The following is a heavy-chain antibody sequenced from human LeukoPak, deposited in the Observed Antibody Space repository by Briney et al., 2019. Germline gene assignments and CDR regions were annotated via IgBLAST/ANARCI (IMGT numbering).Heavy chain of an antibody. V-gene: IGHV4-59*01. Sequence: PSDTLSVTCTVSGDFLSGDYWSWMRQPPGKGLEWIAYIYYSGSTNYNPSLKNRVTISVDTSKNQFSLKLSPVTTAATAVYFCPRDRGSLGGFDYWGQGTLVTVSS. CDR3: PRDRGSLGGFDY. CDR2: IYYSGST. D-gene: IGHD3-16*01. J-gene: IGHJ4*02. CDR1: GDFLSGDY.